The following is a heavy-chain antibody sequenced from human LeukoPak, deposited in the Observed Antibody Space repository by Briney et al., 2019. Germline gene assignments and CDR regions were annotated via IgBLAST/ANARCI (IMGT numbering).Heavy chain of an antibody. CDR2: IYHSGST. CDR1: GYSISSGYY. J-gene: IGHJ4*02. D-gene: IGHD3-16*01. Sequence: SETLSLTCTVSGYSISSGYYWGWIRQPPGKGLEWIGSIYHSGSTYYNPSLKSRVTISVDTSKNQFSLKLSSVTAADTAVDYCASYPLEDYVGGRPIDYWGQETLVTVSS. V-gene: IGHV4-38-2*02. CDR3: ASYPLEDYVGGRPIDY.